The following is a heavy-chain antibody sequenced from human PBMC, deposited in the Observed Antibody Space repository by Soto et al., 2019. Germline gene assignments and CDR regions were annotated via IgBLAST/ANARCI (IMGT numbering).Heavy chain of an antibody. CDR3: ARAPYNWNYVYFDY. J-gene: IGHJ4*02. V-gene: IGHV4-31*03. CDR1: GGSITTGNYY. CDR2: IHYSGST. D-gene: IGHD1-7*01. Sequence: QVQLQESGPRLVKPSQTLSLTCTVSGGSITTGNYYWTWIRQHPGQGLEWIGYIHYSGSTYYNPYLKRRVTISVDTSKSQFSLMLSSVTAADTAVYYCARAPYNWNYVYFDYWGQGNPVPVSS.